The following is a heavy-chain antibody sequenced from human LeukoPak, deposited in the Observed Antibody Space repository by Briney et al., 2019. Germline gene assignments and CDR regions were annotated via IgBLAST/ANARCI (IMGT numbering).Heavy chain of an antibody. CDR3: AREIRYFDWLFQRHDAFDI. D-gene: IGHD3-9*01. CDR1: GGSFSGYY. V-gene: IGHV4-34*01. J-gene: IGHJ3*02. Sequence: TSETLSLTCAVYGGSFSGYYWSWIPQPPGKGLEWIGEINHSGSTNYNPSLKSRVTISVDTSKNQFSLKLSSVTAADTAVYYCAREIRYFDWLFQRHDAFDIWGQGTMVTVSS. CDR2: INHSGST.